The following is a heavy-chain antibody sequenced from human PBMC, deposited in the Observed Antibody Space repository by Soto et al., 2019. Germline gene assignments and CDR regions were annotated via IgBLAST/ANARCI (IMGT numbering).Heavy chain of an antibody. CDR3: TRERLDS. CDR1: GFTFSSHW. V-gene: IGHV3-7*01. Sequence: DVQLVESGGGLVQPGGSLRLSCAASGFTFSSHWMSWFRQAPGKGLEWVANIKQDGSANYYVDSVNGRFTVSRDNAQTSLSLQMNNLRAEYTSVYYCTRERLDSWGQGALVIVSS. J-gene: IGHJ5*01. CDR2: IKQDGSAN.